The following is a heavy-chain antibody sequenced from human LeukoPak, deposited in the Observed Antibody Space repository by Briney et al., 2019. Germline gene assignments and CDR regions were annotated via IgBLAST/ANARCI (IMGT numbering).Heavy chain of an antibody. CDR1: GGSFSGYY. D-gene: IGHD1-26*01. CDR3: ARSGSYRGNYFDY. CDR2: INHSGST. J-gene: IGHJ4*02. Sequence: SETLSLTCAVYGGSFSGYYWSWIRQPPGKGLEWIGEINHSGSTNYNPTLKSRFTISVDTSKNQFSLQLNSVTPEDTAVYYCARSGSYRGNYFDYWGQGTLVTVSS. V-gene: IGHV4-34*01.